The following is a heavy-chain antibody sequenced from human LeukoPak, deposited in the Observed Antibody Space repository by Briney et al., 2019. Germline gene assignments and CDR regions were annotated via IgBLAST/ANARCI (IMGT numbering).Heavy chain of an antibody. V-gene: IGHV3-30*18. CDR2: ISYDGSNK. Sequence: GGSLRLSCAASGFTFSSYGMHWVRQAPGKGLEWVAVISYDGSNKYYADSVKGRFTISRDNSKNTLFLEMNSLRAEDTAVYYCAKALTSGWYLDAFNIWGQGTMVTVSS. CDR1: GFTFSSYG. D-gene: IGHD6-19*01. J-gene: IGHJ3*02. CDR3: AKALTSGWYLDAFNI.